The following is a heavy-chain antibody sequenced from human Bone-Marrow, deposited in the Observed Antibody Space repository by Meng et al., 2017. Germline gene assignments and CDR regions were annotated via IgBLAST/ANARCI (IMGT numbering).Heavy chain of an antibody. CDR3: ARGFTVRVDS. CDR1: GGSISSGDYY. J-gene: IGHJ5*01. V-gene: IGHV4-30-4*01. D-gene: IGHD2-8*02. Sequence: VQLQESGPGLVKPSQTLSLTCTVSGGSISSGDYYWSWIRQLPGKGLEYIGYTFYSGSPYYNPSLQSRVTISVDTSKNQFSLKLSSVTAADTAVYYCARGFTVRVDSWGQGTLVTVSS. CDR2: TFYSGSP.